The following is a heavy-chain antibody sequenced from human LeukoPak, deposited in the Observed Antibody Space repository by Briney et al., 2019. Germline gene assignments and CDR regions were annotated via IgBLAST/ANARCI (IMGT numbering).Heavy chain of an antibody. Sequence: GGTLRLSCAASGFTFSSYGMNWVRQAPGKGLEWVSIISGSSGSTHYADSVKDRFTISRDNSKNTLYLQMNSLRAEDTAVYYCARVPLGIAVAGTHYYYYMDVWGKGTTVTISS. CDR2: ISGSSGST. CDR1: GFTFSSYG. V-gene: IGHV3-23*01. CDR3: ARVPLGIAVAGTHYYYYMDV. J-gene: IGHJ6*03. D-gene: IGHD6-19*01.